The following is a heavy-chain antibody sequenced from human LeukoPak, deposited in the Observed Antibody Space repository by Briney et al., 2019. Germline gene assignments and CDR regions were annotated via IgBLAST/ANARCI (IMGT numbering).Heavy chain of an antibody. Sequence: SETLSLTCAVYGGSFSGYYWSWIRQPPGKGLEWIGEINHSGSTNYNPSLKSRVTISVDTSKNQFSLKLSSVTATDTAVYYCARGPRYSSSSGRFDYWGQGTLVTVSP. V-gene: IGHV4-34*01. CDR3: ARGPRYSSSSGRFDY. CDR1: GGSFSGYY. J-gene: IGHJ4*02. CDR2: INHSGST. D-gene: IGHD6-6*01.